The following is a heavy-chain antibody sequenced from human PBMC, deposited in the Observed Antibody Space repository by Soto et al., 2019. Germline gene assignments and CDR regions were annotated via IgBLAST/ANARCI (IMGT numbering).Heavy chain of an antibody. V-gene: IGHV1-18*01. Sequence: ASVKVSCKASGYTFSNYGITWVRQAPGQGLEWMGWISAYNGNTHFAQKFQGRVTMTEDTSTDTAYMELSSLRSEDTAVYYCATAAVGGFYYYGMDVWGQGTTVTVSS. CDR3: ATAAVGGFYYYGMDV. CDR2: ISAYNGNT. CDR1: GYTFSNYG. D-gene: IGHD1-26*01. J-gene: IGHJ6*02.